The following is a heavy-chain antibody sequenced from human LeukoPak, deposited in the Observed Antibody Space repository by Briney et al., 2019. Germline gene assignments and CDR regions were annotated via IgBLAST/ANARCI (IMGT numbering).Heavy chain of an antibody. CDR1: GYTFTSYY. CDR2: INPSGGST. Sequence: ASVKVSCKASGYTFTSYYMHWVRQAPGQGLEWVGIINPSGGSTSYAQKFQGRVTMTRDMSTSTVYMELSSLRSEDTAVYYCARRSGALDAFDIWGQGTMVTVSS. D-gene: IGHD3-10*01. J-gene: IGHJ3*02. V-gene: IGHV1-46*01. CDR3: ARRSGALDAFDI.